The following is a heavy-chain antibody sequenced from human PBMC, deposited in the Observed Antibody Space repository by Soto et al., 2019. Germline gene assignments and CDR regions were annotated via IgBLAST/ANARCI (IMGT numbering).Heavy chain of an antibody. Sequence: EVQLVESGGGLVQPGGSLRLSCAASGFTVSTDWMYWVRQAPGKGLEWVSVIRSGGNTYYADSVEGRFTISRENSKNTVYLQMNSRRDEDAAVYYCGRAIYYSGMDVWVHGTTVNVSS. CDR1: GFTVSTDW. CDR3: GRAIYYSGMDV. CDR2: IRSGGNT. V-gene: IGHV3-66*01. J-gene: IGHJ6*02.